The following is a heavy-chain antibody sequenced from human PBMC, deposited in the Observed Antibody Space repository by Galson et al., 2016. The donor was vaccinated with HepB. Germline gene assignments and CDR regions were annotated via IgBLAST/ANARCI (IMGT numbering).Heavy chain of an antibody. V-gene: IGHV4-39*01. CDR2: IYHSGTI. Sequence: SETLSLTCSVSGDSIISNTYYWGWIRQPPGKGLEWIGFIYHSGTIYVSPSLKNRVYLSVDTSQNHFSLRLSSVTAADTAVYYCARQGGIWFGNLEAWIDTWGQGVLVTVSS. J-gene: IGHJ5*02. D-gene: IGHD3-10*01. CDR3: ARQGGIWFGNLEAWIDT. CDR1: GDSIISNTYY.